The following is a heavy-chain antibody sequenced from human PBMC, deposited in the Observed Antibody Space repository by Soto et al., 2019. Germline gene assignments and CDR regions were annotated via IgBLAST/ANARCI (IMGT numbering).Heavy chain of an antibody. Sequence: EVQLVESGGGLVQPGGSLRLSCAASGFTFSSYEMNWVRQAPGKGLEWVSYISSSGSTIYYADSVKGRFTISRDNAKNSLYLQMNSLRAEDTAVYYCASHYCYDSSGGVFWGQGTLVTVSS. CDR1: GFTFSSYE. J-gene: IGHJ4*02. CDR2: ISSSGSTI. D-gene: IGHD3-22*01. CDR3: ASHYCYDSSGGVF. V-gene: IGHV3-48*03.